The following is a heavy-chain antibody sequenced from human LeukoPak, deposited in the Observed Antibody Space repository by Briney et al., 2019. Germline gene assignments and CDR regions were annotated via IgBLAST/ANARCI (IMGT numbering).Heavy chain of an antibody. V-gene: IGHV1-2*02. Sequence: ASVKVSCKASGYTFTAYYIHWVRQAPGQGLEWMGWISTNSGGTDYAQKFQGRVTMTRDTSISTAYVELSSLTSDDTAVYYCAIQPWGSGNNWYFDLWGRGTLVTVSS. CDR2: ISTNSGGT. J-gene: IGHJ2*01. CDR1: GYTFTAYY. CDR3: AIQPWGSGNNWYFDL. D-gene: IGHD7-27*01.